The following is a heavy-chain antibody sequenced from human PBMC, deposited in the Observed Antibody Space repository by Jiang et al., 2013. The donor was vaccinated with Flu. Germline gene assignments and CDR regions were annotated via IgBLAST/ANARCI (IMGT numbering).Heavy chain of an antibody. J-gene: IGHJ4*02. Sequence: LLKPSETLSLTCTVSGGPLSTYYWSWIRQSPGKGLEWIGYINYNGSTNYNPSLKSRVTISVDTSKNQFSLRLTSVTAADTAVYYCARLNLVRGVTGPLFDYWGQGTLVTVSS. CDR1: GGPLSTYY. V-gene: IGHV4-59*08. D-gene: IGHD3-10*01. CDR3: ARLNLVRGVTGPLFDY. CDR2: INYNGST.